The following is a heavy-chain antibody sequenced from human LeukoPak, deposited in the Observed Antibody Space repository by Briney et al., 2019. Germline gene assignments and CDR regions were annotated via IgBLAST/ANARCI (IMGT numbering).Heavy chain of an antibody. D-gene: IGHD1-20*01. J-gene: IGHJ5*02. V-gene: IGHV3-23*01. CDR1: GFTFSSYA. Sequence: PTGGSLRLSCAASGFTFSSYAMSWVRQAPGKGLEWVSAISGSGGTTYYADSVKGRSTISRDNSKNTLYLQMNSLRAEDTAVYYCAKDAPGNNDNWFDPWGQGTLVTVSS. CDR3: AKDAPGNNDNWFDP. CDR2: ISGSGGTT.